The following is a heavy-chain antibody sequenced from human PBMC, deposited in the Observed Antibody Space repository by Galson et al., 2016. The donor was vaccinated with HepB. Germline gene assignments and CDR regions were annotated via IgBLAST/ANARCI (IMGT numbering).Heavy chain of an antibody. D-gene: IGHD5-18*01. CDR1: GFTFSSYW. V-gene: IGHV3-74*01. CDR3: ASHIYGYLSNY. J-gene: IGHJ4*02. Sequence: SLRLSCAASGFTFSSYWMHWVRQAPGKGLVWVSRINSDGSTTSYADSVKGRFTISRDNAKNTLYLQMNSLRAGDTAVYYCASHIYGYLSNYWGQGTFVTVSS. CDR2: INSDGSTT.